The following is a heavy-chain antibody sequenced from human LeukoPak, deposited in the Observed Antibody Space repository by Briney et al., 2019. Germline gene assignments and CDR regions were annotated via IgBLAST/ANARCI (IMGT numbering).Heavy chain of an antibody. CDR1: GGSISSYY. D-gene: IGHD5-18*01. J-gene: IGHJ6*03. CDR3: ARDNPIQLWLGPYYYYMDV. V-gene: IGHV4-4*07. CDR2: IYTSGST. Sequence: SETLSLTCTVSGGSISSYYWSWIRQPAGKGLEWIGRIYTSGSTNYNPSLKSRVTTSVDTSKNQFSLKLSSVTAADTAVYYCARDNPIQLWLGPYYYYMDVWGKGTTVTVSS.